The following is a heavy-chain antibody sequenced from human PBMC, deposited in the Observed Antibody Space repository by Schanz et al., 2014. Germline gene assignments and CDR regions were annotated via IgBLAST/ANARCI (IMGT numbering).Heavy chain of an antibody. CDR3: ARDHTTESYYSAGPPIDY. CDR1: GFNFSSYS. CDR2: ISSASSTI. Sequence: EVQLVESGGGLVKPGGSLRLSCAASGFNFSSYSLNWVRQAPGKGLEWVSYISSASSTINYADSVKGRFTISRDNSKNTLFLQMNSLRAEDTAVYYCARDHTTESYYSAGPPIDYWGQGTLLTVSS. J-gene: IGHJ4*02. D-gene: IGHD1-26*01. V-gene: IGHV3-48*01.